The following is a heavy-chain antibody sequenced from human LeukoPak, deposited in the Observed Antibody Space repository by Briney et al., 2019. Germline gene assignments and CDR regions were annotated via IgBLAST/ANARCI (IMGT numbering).Heavy chain of an antibody. D-gene: IGHD1-26*01. V-gene: IGHV3-15*01. J-gene: IGHJ4*02. Sequence: GSLRLSCAASGFTFSNAWMSWVRQAPGKGLEWVGRIKSKTAGGTIDYAAPVKGRFTISRDDSKNTLYLQMNSLKTEDTAVYYCTTGESMVGSTIHIRWADWGQGTLVTVSS. CDR1: GFTFSNAW. CDR3: TTGESMVGSTIHIRWAD. CDR2: IKSKTAGGTI.